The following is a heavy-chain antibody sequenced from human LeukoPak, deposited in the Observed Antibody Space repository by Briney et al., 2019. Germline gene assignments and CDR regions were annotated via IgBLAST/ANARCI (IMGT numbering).Heavy chain of an antibody. CDR3: ARSLAQTWYYYEHYYGMDV. V-gene: IGHV4-59*01. Sequence: SETLSLTCTVSGGSISSYYWSWIRQPPGKELEWIGYIYYSGSTNYNPSLKSRVTISVDTSKNQFSLKLSSVTAADTAVYYCARSLAQTWYYYEHYYGMDVWGQGTTVTVSS. CDR1: GGSISSYY. D-gene: IGHD3-22*01. J-gene: IGHJ6*02. CDR2: IYYSGST.